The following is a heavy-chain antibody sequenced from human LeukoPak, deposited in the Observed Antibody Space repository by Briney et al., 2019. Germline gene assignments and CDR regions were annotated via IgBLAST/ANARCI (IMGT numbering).Heavy chain of an antibody. V-gene: IGHV4-59*01. D-gene: IGHD3-3*01. CDR1: GGSISSYY. CDR3: ARATAYYDFWSGYYLAFDI. Sequence: PSETLSLTCTVSGGSISSYYWSWIRQPPGKGLEWIGYIYYSGSTNYNPSLKSRVTISVGTSKNQFSLKLSSVTAADTAVYYCARATAYYDFWSGYYLAFDIWGQGTMVTVSS. CDR2: IYYSGST. J-gene: IGHJ3*02.